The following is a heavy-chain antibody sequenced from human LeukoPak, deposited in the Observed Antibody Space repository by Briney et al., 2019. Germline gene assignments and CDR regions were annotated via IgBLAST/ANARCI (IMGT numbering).Heavy chain of an antibody. V-gene: IGHV4-39*07. D-gene: IGHD4-23*01. Sequence: SEALSLTCTVSGGSFSTSSYYWGWIRQPPGKGLEWIGNIYYRESTSYNPSLKSRVTISVDTSKNQFSLKLSSVTAADTAVYYCAKGPGTVEEDWGQGTLVTVSS. CDR1: GGSFSTSSYY. J-gene: IGHJ4*02. CDR2: IYYREST. CDR3: AKGPGTVEED.